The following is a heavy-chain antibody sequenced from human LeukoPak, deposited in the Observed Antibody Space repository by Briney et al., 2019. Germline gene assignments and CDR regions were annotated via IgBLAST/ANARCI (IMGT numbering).Heavy chain of an antibody. Sequence: GGSLRLSCAASGFTFSSYWMSWVRQAPGKGLEWVANIKQDGSEKYYVDSVKGRFTISRDNAKNSLYLQMNSLRAEDTAVYYCARDPYPYYYYMDVWGKGTTVTVSS. CDR3: ARDPYPYYYYMDV. J-gene: IGHJ6*03. CDR1: GFTFSSYW. V-gene: IGHV3-7*01. CDR2: IKQDGSEK. D-gene: IGHD2-2*01.